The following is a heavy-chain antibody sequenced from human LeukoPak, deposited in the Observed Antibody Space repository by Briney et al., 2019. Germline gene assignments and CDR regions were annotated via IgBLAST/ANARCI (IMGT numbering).Heavy chain of an antibody. CDR2: IYTSGST. V-gene: IGHV4-61*02. CDR3: AREGQQLVPPFDY. CDR1: GGSISSSTYY. Sequence: SETLSLTCTVSGGSISSSTYYWGWIRQPAGKGLEWIGRIYTSGSTNYNPSLESRVTISVDTSKNQFSLKLTSLTAADTAVYYCAREGQQLVPPFDYWGQGNLVTVSS. D-gene: IGHD6-6*01. J-gene: IGHJ4*02.